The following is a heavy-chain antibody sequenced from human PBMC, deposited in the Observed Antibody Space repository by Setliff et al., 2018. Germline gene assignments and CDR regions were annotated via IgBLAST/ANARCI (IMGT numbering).Heavy chain of an antibody. J-gene: IGHJ4*02. D-gene: IGHD6-13*01. CDR3: ARLRIAAAATNYFDY. V-gene: IGHV5-51*01. CDR1: GYIFTTYW. CDR2: IYPEDSDT. Sequence: GESLKISCKASGYIFTTYWIGWVRQMPGKGLEWMGLIYPEDSDTRHSPSFPGHVTISADKSISTAYLQWSSLKASDTAMYYCARLRIAAAATNYFDYWGQGTLVTVSS.